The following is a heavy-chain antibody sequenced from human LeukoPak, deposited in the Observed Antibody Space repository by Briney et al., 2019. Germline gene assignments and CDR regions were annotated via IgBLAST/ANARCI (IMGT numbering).Heavy chain of an antibody. Sequence: ASVKVSCKTSGYTFTTYGITWVREAPGQGLEWMGWISAYNGNTAYAQKFQGRVTVTTDTSTRTAFMDLRSLRSDDTAVYYCAIVDTTVGFDYWGQGTLVTVSS. CDR2: ISAYNGNT. CDR3: AIVDTTVGFDY. CDR1: GYTFTTYG. J-gene: IGHJ4*02. D-gene: IGHD5-18*01. V-gene: IGHV1-18*04.